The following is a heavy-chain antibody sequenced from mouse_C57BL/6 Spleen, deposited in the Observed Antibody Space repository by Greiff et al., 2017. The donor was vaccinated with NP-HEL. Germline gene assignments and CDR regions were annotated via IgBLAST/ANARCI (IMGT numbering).Heavy chain of an antibody. V-gene: IGHV1-61*01. CDR2: IYPSDSET. CDR1: GYTFTSYW. D-gene: IGHD1-1*01. J-gene: IGHJ4*01. CDR3: ARSGPLYGSSGDYAMDY. Sequence: QVQLQQPGAELVRPGSSVKLSCKASGYTFTSYWMDWVKQRPGQGLEWIGNIYPSDSETHYNQKFKDKATLTVDKSSSTAYMQLSSLTSEDSAVYYCARSGPLYGSSGDYAMDYWGQGTSVTVSS.